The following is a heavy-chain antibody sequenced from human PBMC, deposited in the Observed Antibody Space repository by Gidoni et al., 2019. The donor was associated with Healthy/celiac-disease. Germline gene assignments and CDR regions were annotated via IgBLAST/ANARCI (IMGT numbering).Heavy chain of an antibody. CDR2: INHSGGT. Sequence: QVQLQQWCAGPLKPSETLSLTCAVVGRSFSGYYRSWIRQPPGKGLEWIGEINHSGGTNYNPSLTSRVTISVDTSKNQFSLKLSSVTASDTVVYYCARGNAKGGRWSGYIGLDYWGQGTLVTVSS. J-gene: IGHJ4*02. D-gene: IGHD3-3*01. CDR3: ARGNAKGGRWSGYIGLDY. V-gene: IGHV4-34*01. CDR1: GRSFSGYY.